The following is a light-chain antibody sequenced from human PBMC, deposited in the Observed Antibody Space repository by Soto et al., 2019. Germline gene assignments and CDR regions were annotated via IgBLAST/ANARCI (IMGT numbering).Light chain of an antibody. V-gene: IGKV2-28*01. J-gene: IGKJ1*01. CDR1: QSLLHSNGYNY. CDR3: MQALQTLPEWT. CDR2: LGS. Sequence: DIVMTQSPLSLPVTPGEPASISCRSSQSLLHSNGYNYLDWYLQKPGQSPQLLIYLGSNRASGVPDRFSGSGSGTDFTLKISRVEAEDVGVSYCMQALQTLPEWTFGQGTKVEIK.